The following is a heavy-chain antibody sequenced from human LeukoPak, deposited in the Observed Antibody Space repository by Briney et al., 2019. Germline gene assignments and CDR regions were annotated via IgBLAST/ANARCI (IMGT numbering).Heavy chain of an antibody. CDR1: GYTFTSYG. CDR2: ISAYNGST. D-gene: IGHD3-16*01. V-gene: IGHV1-18*01. Sequence: GASVKVSCKASGYTFTSYGISWVRQAPGQGPEWMGWISAYNGSTDYAQSLQGRVTMTIDTSTSTVYMELRSLRSDDTAVYYCARDVGRSYDLDYWGQGTLVTVSS. CDR3: ARDVGRSYDLDY. J-gene: IGHJ4*02.